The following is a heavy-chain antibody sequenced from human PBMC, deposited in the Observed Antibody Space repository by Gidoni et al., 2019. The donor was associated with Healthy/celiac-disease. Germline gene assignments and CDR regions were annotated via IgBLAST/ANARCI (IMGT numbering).Heavy chain of an antibody. D-gene: IGHD3-9*01. J-gene: IGHJ4*02. CDR2: INHSGST. CDR3: ARGGSSPYDTVGYYFDY. Sequence: QVQLQQWGAGLLKPSETLSLTCAVYGGSFSGYYWSWIRQPPGTGLEWIGEINHSGSTNYNPSLKSRVTISVDTSKNQFSLKLSSVTAADTAVYYCARGGSSPYDTVGYYFDYWGQGTLVTVSS. CDR1: GGSFSGYY. V-gene: IGHV4-34*01.